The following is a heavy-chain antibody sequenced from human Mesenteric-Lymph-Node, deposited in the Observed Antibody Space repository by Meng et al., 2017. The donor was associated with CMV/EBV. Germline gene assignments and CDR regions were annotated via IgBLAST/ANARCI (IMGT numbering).Heavy chain of an antibody. CDR2: IYYGGST. CDR1: GGSISSSRYY. Sequence: SETLSLTCTVSGGSISSSRYYWGWIRQPPGKGLEWIGSIYYGGSTYHNPSLKSRVTISVDTSKNHFSLKLNSVTAADTAVYHCAGGTIWGGALSYYAMDVWGQGTTVTVSS. D-gene: IGHD3-16*01. J-gene: IGHJ6*02. V-gene: IGHV4-39*07. CDR3: AGGTIWGGALSYYAMDV.